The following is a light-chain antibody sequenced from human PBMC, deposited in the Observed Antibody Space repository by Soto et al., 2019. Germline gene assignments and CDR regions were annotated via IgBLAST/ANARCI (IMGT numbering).Light chain of an antibody. CDR1: SSNIGAGYE. CDR3: QSYDSSLSGWV. Sequence: QSVLTQPPAVSGAPGRRVTISSTGRSSNIGAGYEVHWYQQLPGTAPKLLIDGNSNRPSGVPDRFSGSKSGTSASLAITGIQAEDEADYYCQSYDSSLSGWVFGGGTKLTVL. V-gene: IGLV1-40*01. J-gene: IGLJ3*02. CDR2: GNS.